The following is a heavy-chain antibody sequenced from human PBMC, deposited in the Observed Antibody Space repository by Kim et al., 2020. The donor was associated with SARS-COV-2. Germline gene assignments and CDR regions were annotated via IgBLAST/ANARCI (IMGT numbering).Heavy chain of an antibody. D-gene: IGHD6-19*01. Sequence: ASVKVSCKASGYTFTSYAMHWVRQAPGQRLEWMGWINAGNGNTKYSQKFQGRVTITRDTSASTAYMELSSLRSEDTAVYYCARTEYSSGWYSAFGGGRDYFDYWGQGTLVTVSS. V-gene: IGHV1-3*01. J-gene: IGHJ4*02. CDR2: INAGNGNT. CDR3: ARTEYSSGWYSAFGGGRDYFDY. CDR1: GYTFTSYA.